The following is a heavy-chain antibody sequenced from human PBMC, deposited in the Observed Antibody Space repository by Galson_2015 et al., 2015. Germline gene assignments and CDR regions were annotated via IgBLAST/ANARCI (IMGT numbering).Heavy chain of an antibody. J-gene: IGHJ4*02. D-gene: IGHD6-19*01. V-gene: IGHV5-51*01. CDR3: ARLSYSSGWYSGFDY. CDR1: GYSFPSYR. CDR2: IHPGDSES. Sequence: QSGAEVKKPGESLKISCTGSGYSFPSYRIGWVRQMPGKGLEWMGIIHPGDSESRYSPSFQGQVTISADKSISTAYLQWSSLKASDTAMYYCARLSYSSGWYSGFDYWGQGTLVTVSS.